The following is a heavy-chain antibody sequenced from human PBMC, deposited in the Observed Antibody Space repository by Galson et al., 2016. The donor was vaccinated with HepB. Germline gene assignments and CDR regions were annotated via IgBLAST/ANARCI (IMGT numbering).Heavy chain of an antibody. CDR2: IYPADSDT. Sequence: QSGAEVKKPGESLKISCKGSGYSFTTYWIAWVRQVPGKGLEWMGVIYPADSDTSYNPSFQGQITLSADTSISTAYLQWSSLKASDTAMYFCAGYGNVFGVKARTLDYRRQGSLVTVS. CDR1: GYSFTTYW. V-gene: IGHV5-51*01. CDR3: AGYGNVFGVKARTLDY. J-gene: IGHJ4*02. D-gene: IGHD3-3*01.